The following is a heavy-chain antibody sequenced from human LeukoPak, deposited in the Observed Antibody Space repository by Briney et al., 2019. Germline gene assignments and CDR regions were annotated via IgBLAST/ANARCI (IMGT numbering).Heavy chain of an antibody. CDR1: GGTFSSYA. CDR2: IIPIFGTA. J-gene: IGHJ6*02. V-gene: IGHV1-69*13. CDR3: ARTGTIFGVVVDYYGMDV. D-gene: IGHD3-3*01. Sequence: ASVKVSCKASGGTFSSYAISWVRQAPGQGLEWMGGIIPIFGTANYAQKFQGRVTITADESTSTAYMELSSLRSEDTAVYYCARTGTIFGVVVDYYGMDVWGQGTRSPSP.